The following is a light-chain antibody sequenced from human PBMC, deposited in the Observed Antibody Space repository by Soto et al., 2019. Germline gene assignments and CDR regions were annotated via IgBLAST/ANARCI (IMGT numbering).Light chain of an antibody. CDR3: LQDYNYPWT. CDR2: AAS. V-gene: IGKV1-6*01. CDR1: QAIRYD. Sequence: AIQMTQSPSSLSASVGDRVTITCRASQAIRYDLAWYQQKAGKAPKLLISAASILQSGVPSRFSGRGSGTDFTLTISSLQSEDLATYYCLQDYNYPWTFGQGTKVEI. J-gene: IGKJ1*01.